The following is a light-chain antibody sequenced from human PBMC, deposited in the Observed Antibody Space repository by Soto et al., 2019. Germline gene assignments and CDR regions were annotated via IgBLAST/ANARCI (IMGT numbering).Light chain of an antibody. CDR3: QQRRYWPLT. Sequence: ETVLAQSPATLSLSPGERATLSCRASQSISVYLAWYQHKPGQAPRLLIYDASNRAAGIPARFSGSGSGTDFTLTISSLEPEDFAVYYCQQRRYWPLTFGGGTKVEIK. CDR1: QSISVY. V-gene: IGKV3-11*01. J-gene: IGKJ4*01. CDR2: DAS.